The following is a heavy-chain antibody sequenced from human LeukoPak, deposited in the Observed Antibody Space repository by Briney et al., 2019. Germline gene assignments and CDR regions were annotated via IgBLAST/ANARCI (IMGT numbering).Heavy chain of an antibody. V-gene: IGHV3-53*01. CDR3: ARVLRYCSGGNCYSGGLGYMDV. Sequence: PGGSLRLSCAVSGFTVRSHFMAWVRQAPGKGLEWVSVLDTGGATHYADSVKGRFTISRDNAKNSLFLQMNSLRAEDTAVYCARVLRYCSGGNCYSGGLGYMDVWGKGTTVTISS. CDR1: GFTVRSHF. D-gene: IGHD2-15*01. CDR2: LDTGGAT. J-gene: IGHJ6*03.